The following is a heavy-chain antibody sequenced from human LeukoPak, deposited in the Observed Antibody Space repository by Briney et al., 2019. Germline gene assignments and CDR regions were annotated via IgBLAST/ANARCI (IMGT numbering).Heavy chain of an antibody. CDR2: IYYGGNT. CDR1: DGSIRSYY. CDR3: ARLTRRSGNYFDY. V-gene: IGHV4-59*01. D-gene: IGHD1-1*01. J-gene: IGHJ4*02. Sequence: PSDTLSLTCTDSDGSIRSYYWSWIRQPPGKGLEWMGYIYYGGNTNYNPSLQSRVTISVDTSKSQFSLKLSSVTAADTAVYYCARLTRRSGNYFDYWGQGTLVTVSS.